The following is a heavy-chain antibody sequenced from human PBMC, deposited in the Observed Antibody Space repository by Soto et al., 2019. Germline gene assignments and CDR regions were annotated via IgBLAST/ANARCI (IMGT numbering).Heavy chain of an antibody. J-gene: IGHJ4*02. CDR3: ARPGIAVAGRGYYFDY. Sequence: GGSLRLSCAASGFTFSSYAMHWVRQAPGKGLEYVSAISSNGGSTYYANSVKGRFTISRDNSKNTLYLQMGSLRAEDMAVYYCARPGIAVAGRGYYFDYWGQGTLVTVSS. V-gene: IGHV3-64*01. CDR1: GFTFSSYA. D-gene: IGHD6-19*01. CDR2: ISSNGGST.